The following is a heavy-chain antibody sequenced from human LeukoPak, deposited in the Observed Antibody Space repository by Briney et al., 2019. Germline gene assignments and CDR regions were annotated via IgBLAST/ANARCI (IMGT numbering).Heavy chain of an antibody. CDR1: GYTFTGYY. CDR3: AREGQSNWNDINY. D-gene: IGHD1-20*01. CDR2: INPNSGGT. J-gene: IGHJ4*02. Sequence: ASVNDSCQATGYTFTGYYMHWVRQAPGQGRAWMGWINPNSGGTNYAQKFQGRVTMTRDTSISTSYMELSRLRSDDTAVYYCAREGQSNWNDINYWGQGTLVTASS. V-gene: IGHV1-2*02.